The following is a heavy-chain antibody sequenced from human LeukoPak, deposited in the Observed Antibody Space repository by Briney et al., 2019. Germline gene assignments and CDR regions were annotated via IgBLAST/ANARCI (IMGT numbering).Heavy chain of an antibody. V-gene: IGHV1-2*06. Sequence: ASVKVSCKASGYTFTGYYMHWVRQAPGQGLEWMGRINPNSGGTNYAQKFQGRVTMTRDTSISTAYMELSRLRSDDTAVYYCASDLQVGATRWDYWGQGTLVTVSS. CDR2: INPNSGGT. CDR1: GYTFTGYY. D-gene: IGHD1-26*01. J-gene: IGHJ4*02. CDR3: ASDLQVGATRWDY.